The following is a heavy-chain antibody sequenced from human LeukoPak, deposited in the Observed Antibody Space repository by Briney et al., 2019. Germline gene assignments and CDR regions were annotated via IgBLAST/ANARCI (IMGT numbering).Heavy chain of an antibody. V-gene: IGHV3-23*01. Sequence: PGGSLRLSCAASGFTFSSYGMSWVRQAPGKELEWVSAISGSGGSTYYADSVKGRFTISRDNSKNTLYLQMNSLRAEDTAVYYCAKGVRGWTNIDYWGQGTLVTVSS. J-gene: IGHJ4*02. CDR2: ISGSGGST. CDR1: GFTFSSYG. CDR3: AKGVRGWTNIDY. D-gene: IGHD4-23*01.